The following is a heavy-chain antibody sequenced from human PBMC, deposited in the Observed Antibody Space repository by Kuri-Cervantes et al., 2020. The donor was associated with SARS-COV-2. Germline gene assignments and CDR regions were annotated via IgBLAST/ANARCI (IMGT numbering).Heavy chain of an antibody. CDR1: GFTVSSNE. J-gene: IGHJ4*02. V-gene: IGHV3-49*04. CDR2: IRSKAYGGTT. D-gene: IGHD3-3*01. CDR3: TRDDFWSGYFNY. Sequence: GGSLRLSCAASGFTVSSNEMSWVRQAPGKGLEWVGSIRSKAYGGTTEYAASVKGRFTISRDDSKSIAYLQMNSLKTEDTAVYYCTRDDFWSGYFNYWGQGTLVTVSS.